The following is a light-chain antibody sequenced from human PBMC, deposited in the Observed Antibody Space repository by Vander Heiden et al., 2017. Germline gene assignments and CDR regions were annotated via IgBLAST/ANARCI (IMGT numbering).Light chain of an antibody. Sequence: QSVLTQPPSVSGAPGQRVTISCTGSSSNIGAGYDVHWSQQLPETAPKLLIYGNSNRPSGVPDRFSGSNSGTSASLAITGLQAEDEADYYCQYYDSSLSGYVFGTGTKVTVL. V-gene: IGLV1-40*01. J-gene: IGLJ1*01. CDR2: GNS. CDR1: SSNIGAGYD. CDR3: QYYDSSLSGYV.